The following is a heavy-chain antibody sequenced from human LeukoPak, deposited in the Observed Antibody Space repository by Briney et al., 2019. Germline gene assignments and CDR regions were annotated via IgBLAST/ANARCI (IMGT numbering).Heavy chain of an antibody. V-gene: IGHV1-18*01. CDR1: GYTFTSYG. J-gene: IGHJ4*02. Sequence: ASVKVSCKASGYTFTSYGISWVRQAPGQGLEWMGWISAYNGNTNYAQKLQSRVTMTTDTSTSTAYMELRSLRSDDTAVYYCARERRTGTTRGNFDYWGQGTLVAVSS. CDR3: ARERRTGTTRGNFDY. CDR2: ISAYNGNT. D-gene: IGHD1-7*01.